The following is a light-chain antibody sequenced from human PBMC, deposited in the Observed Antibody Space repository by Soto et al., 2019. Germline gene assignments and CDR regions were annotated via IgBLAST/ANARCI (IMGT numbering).Light chain of an antibody. CDR1: SSDVGGYNY. J-gene: IGLJ2*01. CDR2: EVS. CDR3: SSSTSSDTLL. V-gene: IGLV2-14*01. Sequence: QSALTQPASVSGSPGQSITISCTGTSSDVGGYNYVSWYQQHPGKAPKLMIYEVSNRPSGVSNRFSGAKSGNTASLTISGLQAEAEADYYCSSSTSSDTLLFGGGTKLTVL.